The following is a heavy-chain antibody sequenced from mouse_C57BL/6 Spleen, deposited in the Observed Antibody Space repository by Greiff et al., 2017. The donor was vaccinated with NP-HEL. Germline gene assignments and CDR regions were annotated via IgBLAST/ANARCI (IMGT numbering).Heavy chain of an antibody. Sequence: EVQGVESGAELVRPGASVKLSCTASGFNIKDDYMHWVKQRPEQGLEWIGWIDPENGDTEYASKFQGKATITADTSSNTAYLQLSSLTSEDTAVYYCTTNYGSPGAMDYWGQGTSVTVSS. CDR2: IDPENGDT. CDR1: GFNIKDDY. J-gene: IGHJ4*01. CDR3: TTNYGSPGAMDY. V-gene: IGHV14-4*01. D-gene: IGHD1-1*01.